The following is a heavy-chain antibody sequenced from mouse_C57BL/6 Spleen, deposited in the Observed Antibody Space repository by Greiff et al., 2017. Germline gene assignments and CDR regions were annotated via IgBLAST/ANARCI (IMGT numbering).Heavy chain of an antibody. V-gene: IGHV1-52*01. CDR1: GYTFTSYW. Sequence: QVQLQQPGAELVRPGSSVKLSCKASGYTFTSYWMHWVKRRPIQGLEWIGNIDPSDSETHYNQKFKDKATLTVAKSSSTAYMQLSSLTSEDSAVYYCARLDSPGRYFDYCAQGTTLTVSS. J-gene: IGHJ2*01. CDR2: IDPSDSET. CDR3: ARLDSPGRYFDY.